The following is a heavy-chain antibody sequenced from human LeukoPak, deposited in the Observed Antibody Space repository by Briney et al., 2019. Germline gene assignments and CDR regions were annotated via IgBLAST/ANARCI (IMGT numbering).Heavy chain of an antibody. CDR1: GYTFTGYC. CDR3: ARGGSSGWYPFDY. J-gene: IGHJ4*02. D-gene: IGHD6-19*01. CDR2: INPNSGGT. V-gene: IGHV1-2*04. Sequence: ASVNVSCKVSGYTFTGYCMHWVRQAPGQVREWMGWINPNSGGTNYARNCQGWVTMTRDTSISKAYMERSRLRSDATDVYYCARGGSSGWYPFDYWGQGTLVTVSS.